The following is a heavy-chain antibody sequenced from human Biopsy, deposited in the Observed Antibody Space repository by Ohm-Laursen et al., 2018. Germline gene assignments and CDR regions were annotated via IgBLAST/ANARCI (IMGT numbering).Heavy chain of an antibody. CDR1: GFTFSSYA. Sequence: SLRLSCAASGFTFSSYAMNWVRQAPGKGLEWVSGITGSCGSTYYTDSANGRFTISRDNYKSKLYLQMNSLRPEDKAVYYCVKSPSNTMMTNWFDSWGQGTLVTVSS. J-gene: IGHJ5*01. CDR3: VKSPSNTMMTNWFDS. CDR2: ITGSCGST. V-gene: IGHV3-23*01. D-gene: IGHD3-22*01.